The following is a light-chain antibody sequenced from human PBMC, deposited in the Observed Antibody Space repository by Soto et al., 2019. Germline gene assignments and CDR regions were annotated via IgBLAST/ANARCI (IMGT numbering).Light chain of an antibody. V-gene: IGLV2-14*03. Sequence: QSALTQPASVSGSPGQSITISCTGTSSDVGAYNYVSWYQQHPGKAPKLMICDVRNRPSGVSNRFSGSKSGNTASLTISGLQAEDEADYYCSSYTSSSSVVFGGGTKRTVL. CDR1: SSDVGAYNY. CDR3: SSYTSSSSVV. CDR2: DVR. J-gene: IGLJ2*01.